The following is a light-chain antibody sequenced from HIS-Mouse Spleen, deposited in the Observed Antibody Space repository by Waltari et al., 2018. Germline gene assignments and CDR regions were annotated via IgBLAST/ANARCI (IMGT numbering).Light chain of an antibody. J-gene: IGLJ2*01. Sequence: SYELTQPPSVSVSPVQTARITCSGDALPKKYAYWYQQKSGQAPGLVIYEDSKRPSGIPERFSGSSSGTMATLTISGAQVEDEADYYCYSTDSSGNHRVFGGGTKLTVL. CDR1: ALPKKY. CDR3: YSTDSSGNHRV. V-gene: IGLV3-10*01. CDR2: EDS.